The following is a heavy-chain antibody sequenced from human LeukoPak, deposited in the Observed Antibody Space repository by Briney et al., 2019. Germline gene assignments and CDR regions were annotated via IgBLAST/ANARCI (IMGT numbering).Heavy chain of an antibody. CDR2: MYHSGST. V-gene: IGHV4-38-2*02. CDR1: GYSISSGYY. CDR3: ARHIRYSSSLYYMDV. J-gene: IGHJ6*03. D-gene: IGHD6-13*01. Sequence: SETLSLTCTVSGYSISSGYYWGWIRQPPGKGLEWIGSMYHSGSTYYNPSLKSRVTISVDTSKNQFSLKLSSVTAADTAVYYCARHIRYSSSLYYMDVWGKGTTVTISS.